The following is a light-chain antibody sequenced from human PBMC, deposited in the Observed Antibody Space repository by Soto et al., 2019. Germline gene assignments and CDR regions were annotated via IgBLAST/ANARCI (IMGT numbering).Light chain of an antibody. CDR3: QQLNSFPPLFT. CDR1: QGISSY. CDR2: GAS. V-gene: IGKV1-9*01. J-gene: IGKJ3*01. Sequence: DIQLTQSPSFLSASVGDRVTITCRASQGISSYLAWYQQRPGEPPELLIYGASTLQSGVASRFSGSGSGTEFTLTTSSLQPEDFATYFCQQLNSFPPLFTFGPGTKVDIK.